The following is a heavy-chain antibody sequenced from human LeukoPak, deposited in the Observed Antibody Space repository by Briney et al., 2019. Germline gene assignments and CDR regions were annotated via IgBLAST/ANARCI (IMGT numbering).Heavy chain of an antibody. J-gene: IGHJ4*02. CDR1: GYTFTNYG. V-gene: IGHV1-18*01. Sequence: ASVKVSCKTSGYTFTNYGISWVRQVPGQGFEWMGGISIYNGNRNYAQKFQGRVTMTTDTSTSTAYMEMRSLRSDDTAVYYCARNVRGTTDGYWGQGTLVTVSS. CDR3: ARNVRGTTDGY. CDR2: ISIYNGNR. D-gene: IGHD1-7*01.